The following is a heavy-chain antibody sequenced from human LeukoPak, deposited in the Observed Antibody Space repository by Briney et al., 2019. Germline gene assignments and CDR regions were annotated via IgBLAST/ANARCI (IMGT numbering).Heavy chain of an antibody. CDR3: ATTGSGSYYDY. D-gene: IGHD1-26*01. Sequence: GGSLRLSCAASGFTVSSNYMSWVRQAPGKGLEWVSVIYSGGSTYYADSVKGRFTISRDNAKNTLFLQMNSLRAEDTAVYYCATTGSGSYYDYWGQGTLVTVSS. CDR2: IYSGGST. V-gene: IGHV3-53*01. CDR1: GFTVSSNY. J-gene: IGHJ4*02.